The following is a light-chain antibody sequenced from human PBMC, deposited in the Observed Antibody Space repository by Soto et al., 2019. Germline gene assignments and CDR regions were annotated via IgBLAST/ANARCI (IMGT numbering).Light chain of an antibody. CDR1: GSDVGGYNY. V-gene: IGLV2-14*01. J-gene: IGLJ2*01. CDR2: DVS. CDR3: SSYTSSSSVV. Sequence: SVLTQPASVSGSPGQSITISCTGTGSDVGGYNYVSWYQQHPGKAPKLMIYDVSNRPSGVSNRFSGSKSGNTASLTISGLQAEDEADYYCSSYTSSSSVVFGGGTKVTVL.